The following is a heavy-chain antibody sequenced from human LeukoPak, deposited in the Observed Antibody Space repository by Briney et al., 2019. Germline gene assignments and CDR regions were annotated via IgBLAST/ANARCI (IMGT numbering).Heavy chain of an antibody. V-gene: IGHV4-39*07. CDR1: GGSISSSSYY. J-gene: IGHJ6*03. CDR3: ARGSPSAGYYYYYYMDV. Sequence: SETLSLTCTVSGGSISSSSYYWGWIRQPPGKGLEWIGSIYHSGSTYYNPSLKSRVTISVDTSKNQFSLKLSSVTAADTAVYYCARGSPSAGYYYYYYMDVWGKGTTVTVSS. CDR2: IYHSGST.